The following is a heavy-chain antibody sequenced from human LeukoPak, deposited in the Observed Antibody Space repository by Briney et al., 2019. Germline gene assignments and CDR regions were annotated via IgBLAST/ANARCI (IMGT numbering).Heavy chain of an antibody. V-gene: IGHV3-23*01. J-gene: IGHJ4*02. D-gene: IGHD6-19*01. CDR2: ISGGGGTTT. Sequence: GGSLRFSCAASGFTFGNYAMIWVRQAPGKGLEWVSGISGGGGTTTYNADSVKGRFTISRDISKKTVYLQMNSLRGDDTAVYYCAKVSSGWYEDHFDFWGQGTLVTVSS. CDR1: GFTFGNYA. CDR3: AKVSSGWYEDHFDF.